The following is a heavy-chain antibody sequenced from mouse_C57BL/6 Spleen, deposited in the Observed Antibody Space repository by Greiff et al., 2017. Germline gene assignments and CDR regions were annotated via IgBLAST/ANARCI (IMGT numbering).Heavy chain of an antibody. CDR1: GFSLSTSGMG. CDR2: MYWDDDK. V-gene: IGHV8-12*01. J-gene: IGHJ2*01. D-gene: IGHD1-1*01. Sequence: QVTLKVSGPGILQSSQTLSLTCSFSGFSLSTSGMGVSWIRLPSGKGLEWLAHMYWDDDKRYNPSLKSRLTISKDTSRNQVFLKITSVDTADTATYYCARGAVPDCCGSSYYLDYWGQGTTLTVSS. CDR3: ARGAVPDCCGSSYYLDY.